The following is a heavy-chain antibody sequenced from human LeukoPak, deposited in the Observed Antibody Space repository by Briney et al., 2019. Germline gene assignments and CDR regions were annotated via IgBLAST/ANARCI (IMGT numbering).Heavy chain of an antibody. V-gene: IGHV1-2*02. J-gene: IGHJ4*02. D-gene: IGHD3-22*01. CDR3: ARDRYYYDSSGYHDY. Sequence: ASVKVSCKDSGYTFTGYYMHWVRQAPGQGLEWMGWINPNSGGTNYAQKFQGRVTMTRDTSISTAYMELSRLRSDDTAVYYCARDRYYYDSSGYHDYWGQGTLVTVSS. CDR1: GYTFTGYY. CDR2: INPNSGGT.